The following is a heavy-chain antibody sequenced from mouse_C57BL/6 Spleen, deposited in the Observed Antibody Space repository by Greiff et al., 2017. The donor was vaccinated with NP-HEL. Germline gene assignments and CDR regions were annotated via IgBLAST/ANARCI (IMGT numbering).Heavy chain of an antibody. CDR3: GRRGNTVGVFED. Sequence: QVQLQQPGAELVKPGASVKLSCKASGYTFTSYWMHWVKQRPGRGLEWIGRIDPTSGGTNYNEKFKSKATLTVDTPSSTAYMQLSSLTSEDSAVYYCGRRGNTVGVFEDRGQGTTVTAAS. CDR1: GYTFTSYW. V-gene: IGHV1-72*01. CDR2: IDPTSGGT. D-gene: IGHD1-1*01. J-gene: IGHJ2*01.